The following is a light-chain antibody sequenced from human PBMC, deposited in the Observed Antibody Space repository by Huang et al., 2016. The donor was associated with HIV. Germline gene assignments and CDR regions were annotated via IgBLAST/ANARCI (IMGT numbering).Light chain of an antibody. V-gene: IGKV1-39*01. CDR1: QNISSF. Sequence: DIQMTQSPYSLSASVGDRVTITCRASQNISSFLNWYQQKPGKAPTLLIHAASNLLSGVPSMFSGSGSGTNFILRIITLQPDDFVTYYCQQSYSSPLTFGPGTTVDI. J-gene: IGKJ3*01. CDR2: AAS. CDR3: QQSYSSPLT.